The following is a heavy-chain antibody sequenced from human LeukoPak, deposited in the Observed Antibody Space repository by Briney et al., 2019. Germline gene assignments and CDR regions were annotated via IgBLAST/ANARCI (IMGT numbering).Heavy chain of an antibody. J-gene: IGHJ4*02. CDR2: IYYSGST. Sequence: SETLSLTCTVSGGSISSFYWTWIRQPPGKGLEWIGSIYYSGSTYYNPSLKSRVTISVDRSKNQFSLKLTSVTAADTAVYYCARDHGSGSYPDYWGQGTLVTVSS. CDR1: GGSISSFY. D-gene: IGHD3-10*01. CDR3: ARDHGSGSYPDY. V-gene: IGHV4-59*12.